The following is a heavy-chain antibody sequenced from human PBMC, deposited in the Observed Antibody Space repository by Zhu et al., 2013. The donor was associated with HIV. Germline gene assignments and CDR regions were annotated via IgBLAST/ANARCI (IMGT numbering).Heavy chain of an antibody. J-gene: IGHJ4*02. Sequence: QVQLVQSGAEVKKPGSSVKVSCKASGGTFSNYTITWVRQAPGQGPEWMGGIIPIFGSANYAQRFQGRVTITADESTRTAYMELSSLRSEDTAVYYCARPNVVGVVGGAGLTSWGQGTLVTVSS. V-gene: IGHV1-69*01. CDR1: GGTFSNYT. CDR2: IIPIFGSA. D-gene: IGHD1-26*01. CDR3: ARPNVVGVVGGAGLTS.